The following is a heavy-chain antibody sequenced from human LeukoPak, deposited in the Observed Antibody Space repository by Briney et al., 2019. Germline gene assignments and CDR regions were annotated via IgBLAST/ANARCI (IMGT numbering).Heavy chain of an antibody. CDR2: IRYDGSNK. Sequence: GGSLRLACAASGFTVSSYGMHWVRQAPGKGLERVAFIRYDGSNKYYADSVKGRFTISRDNSKNTLYLQMNSLRAEDTAVYYCAKSFWPPGKAAFDIWGQGTMVTVSS. D-gene: IGHD3-3*01. CDR3: AKSFWPPGKAAFDI. J-gene: IGHJ3*02. CDR1: GFTVSSYG. V-gene: IGHV3-30*02.